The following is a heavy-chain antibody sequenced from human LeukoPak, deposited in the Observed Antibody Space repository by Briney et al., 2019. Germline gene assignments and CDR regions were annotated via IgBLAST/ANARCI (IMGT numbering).Heavy chain of an antibody. CDR1: GGSFTGYY. Sequence: KASETLSLTCVMYGGSFTGYYWSWIRQSPGKGLEWIGEISPRGTKYNPSLKSRVTISLDTTKNQFSLILSSVTAADAAVYFCASDSCSSIGYFWSQGTLVTVSS. D-gene: IGHD2-2*01. J-gene: IGHJ4*02. CDR3: ASDSCSSIGYF. CDR2: ISPRGT. V-gene: IGHV4-34*01.